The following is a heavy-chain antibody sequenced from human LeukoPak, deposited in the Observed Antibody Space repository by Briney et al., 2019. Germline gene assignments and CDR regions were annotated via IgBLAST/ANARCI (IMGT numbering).Heavy chain of an antibody. Sequence: PSETLSLTCTVSGGSISSYYWGWIRQPPGKGLEWVGSIYYSGSTYYNPSLKSRVTISVDTSKKQFSLKLNSVTAADTAVYYCAREVAASSWSYWGQGTLVTVSS. V-gene: IGHV4-39*01. CDR2: IYYSGST. CDR1: GGSISSYY. CDR3: AREVAASSWSY. J-gene: IGHJ4*02. D-gene: IGHD6-13*01.